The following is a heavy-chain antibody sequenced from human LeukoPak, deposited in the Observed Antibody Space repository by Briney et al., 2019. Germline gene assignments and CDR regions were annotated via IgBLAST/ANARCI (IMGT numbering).Heavy chain of an antibody. CDR2: ISGSGGST. V-gene: IGHV3-23*01. J-gene: IGHJ4*02. D-gene: IGHD3-10*01. CDR3: AKDSGGELFFDY. Sequence: GGSLRLSCAASGFTFSSHAMSWVRQAPGKGLEWVSAISGSGGSTYYADSVKGRFTISRDNPKNTLYLQMNSLRAEDTAVYYCAKDSGGELFFDYWGQGTLVTVSS. CDR1: GFTFSSHA.